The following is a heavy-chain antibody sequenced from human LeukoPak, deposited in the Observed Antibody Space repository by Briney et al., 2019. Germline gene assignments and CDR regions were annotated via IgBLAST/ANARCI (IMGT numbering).Heavy chain of an antibody. Sequence: SETLSLTCTVSGGSINRFYWSWLRQPAGKGLEWIGRIYTGGSTDYKPSLKSRGMISVDKSQSQFSLKLNSVTAADTAVYYCARGRDYYYYMDVWGKGSTVTVSS. J-gene: IGHJ6*03. CDR3: ARGRDYYYYMDV. CDR1: GGSINRFY. V-gene: IGHV4-4*07. CDR2: IYTGGST.